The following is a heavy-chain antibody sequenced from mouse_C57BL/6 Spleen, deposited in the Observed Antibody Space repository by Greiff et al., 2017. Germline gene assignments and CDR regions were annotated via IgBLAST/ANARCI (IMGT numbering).Heavy chain of an antibody. CDR1: GYTFTDYN. CDR3: ARGHYDVGPDYYAMDY. CDR2: INPNNGGT. Sequence: EVQLQQSGPELVKPGASVKMSCKASGYTFTDYNMHWVKQSHGKSLEWIGYINPNNGGTSYNQKFKGKATLTVNKSSSTAYMELRSLTSEDSAVYYCARGHYDVGPDYYAMDYWGQGTSVTVSS. J-gene: IGHJ4*01. D-gene: IGHD2-4*01. V-gene: IGHV1-22*01.